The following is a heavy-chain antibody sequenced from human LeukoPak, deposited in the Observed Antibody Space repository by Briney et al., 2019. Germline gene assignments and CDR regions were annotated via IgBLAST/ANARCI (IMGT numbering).Heavy chain of an antibody. CDR3: ARHYHYDILTGYTNWFDP. CDR2: IYPGDSDT. CDR1: GYSFTSYW. V-gene: IGHV5-51*01. Sequence: GESLKISCKGSGYSFTSYWIGWVRQMPGKGLEWMGIIYPGDSDTRYGPSFQGQVTISADKSISTAYLQWSSLKASDTAMYYCARHYHYDILTGYTNWFDPWGQGTLVTVSA. D-gene: IGHD3-9*01. J-gene: IGHJ5*02.